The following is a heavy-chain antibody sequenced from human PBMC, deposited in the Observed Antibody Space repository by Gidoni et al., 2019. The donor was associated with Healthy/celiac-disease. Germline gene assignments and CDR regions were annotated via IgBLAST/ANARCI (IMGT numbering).Heavy chain of an antibody. CDR2: IYYSGST. D-gene: IGHD3-10*01. J-gene: IGHJ5*02. CDR3: ARGGRITMVRGDTNWFDP. Sequence: QVQLPESGPGLVTPSETLSLTCTVSGGSISSYYSSWIRQPPGKGLEWIGYIYYSGSTNYNPSLKSRVTISVDTSKNQFSLKLSSVTAADTAVYYCARGGRITMVRGDTNWFDPWGQGTLVTVSS. V-gene: IGHV4-59*01. CDR1: GGSISSYY.